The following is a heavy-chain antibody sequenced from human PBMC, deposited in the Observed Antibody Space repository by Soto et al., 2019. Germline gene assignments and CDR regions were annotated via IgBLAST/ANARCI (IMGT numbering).Heavy chain of an antibody. J-gene: IGHJ4*02. CDR3: ARALTSAAGLYFDY. CDR1: GGSITGYY. V-gene: IGHV4-4*07. Sequence: SETLSLTCTVSGGSITGYYWSWIRQPAGKGLEWIGRIHTSESTNYNPSLKSRVTLSVDTSNNQFSLRLTSLTAADTAVYYCARALTSAAGLYFDYWGQGTLVTVSS. CDR2: IHTSEST. D-gene: IGHD6-13*01.